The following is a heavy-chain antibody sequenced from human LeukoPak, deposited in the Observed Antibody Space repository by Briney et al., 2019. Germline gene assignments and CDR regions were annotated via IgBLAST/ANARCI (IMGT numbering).Heavy chain of an antibody. J-gene: IGHJ4*02. V-gene: IGHV4-34*01. Sequence: SETLSLTCAVYGGSFSGHFWSWIRQTPEKGPQWIGEINHSETTSYNPSLKSRVSISADVSKNQFSLKLNSVIAADTAPYYCARWTDGMATVFDYLGQGTLVTVSS. CDR1: GGSFSGHF. D-gene: IGHD5-24*01. CDR2: INHSETT. CDR3: ARWTDGMATVFDY.